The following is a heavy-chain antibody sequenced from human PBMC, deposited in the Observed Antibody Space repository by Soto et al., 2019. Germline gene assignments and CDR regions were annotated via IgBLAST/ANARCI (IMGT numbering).Heavy chain of an antibody. J-gene: IGHJ4*02. D-gene: IGHD1-1*01. CDR3: TTSNLGVDF. V-gene: IGHV3-15*01. Sequence: PGGSLRLSCAASGLIFSDVWMTWVRQAPGKGLEWVGRIKTKPDDGTIDYAAPVRGRFTISRDDSKNTLYLQMTSLTPDNTGVYYCTTSNLGVDFWGPGTQVTV. CDR2: IKTKPDDGTI. CDR1: GLIFSDVW.